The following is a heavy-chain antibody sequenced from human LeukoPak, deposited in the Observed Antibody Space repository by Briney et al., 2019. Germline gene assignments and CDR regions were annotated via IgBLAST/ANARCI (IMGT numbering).Heavy chain of an antibody. V-gene: IGHV4-59*01. Sequence: PSETLSLTCTVSGGSISSYYWSWIRQPPGKGLEWIGYIYYSGSTNYNPSLKSRVTISVDTSKNQFSLKLSSVTAADTAVYYCARVSPRYYFDYWGQGTLVTVSS. CDR3: ARVSPRYYFDY. CDR1: GGSISSYY. CDR2: IYYSGST. J-gene: IGHJ4*02.